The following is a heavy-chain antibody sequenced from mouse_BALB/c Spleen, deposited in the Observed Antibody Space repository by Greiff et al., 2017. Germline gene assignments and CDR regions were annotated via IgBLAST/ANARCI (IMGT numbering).Heavy chain of an antibody. V-gene: IGHV5-17*02. CDR3: ARGYDYYAMDY. Sequence: EVQRVESGGGLVQPGGSRKLSCAASGFTFSSFGMHWVRQAPEKGLEWVAYISSGSSTIYYADTVKGRFTISRDNPKNTLFLQMTSLRSEDTAMYYCARGYDYYAMDYWGQGTSVTVSS. D-gene: IGHD2-10*02. CDR1: GFTFSSFG. J-gene: IGHJ4*01. CDR2: ISSGSSTI.